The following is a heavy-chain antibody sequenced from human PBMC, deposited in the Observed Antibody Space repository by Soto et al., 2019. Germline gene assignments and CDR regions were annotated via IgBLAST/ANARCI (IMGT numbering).Heavy chain of an antibody. CDR3: ARDYYGSGSYYKNGMDV. V-gene: IGHV3-21*01. CDR2: ISSSSSYI. D-gene: IGHD3-10*01. CDR1: GFTFCSYS. J-gene: IGHJ6*02. Sequence: PGGSLRLSCAASGFTFCSYSMNWVRQDPGKGLEWVSSISSSSSYIYYADSVKGRFTISRDNAKNSLYLQMNSLRAEDTAVYYCARDYYGSGSYYKNGMDVWGQGTSVTVSS.